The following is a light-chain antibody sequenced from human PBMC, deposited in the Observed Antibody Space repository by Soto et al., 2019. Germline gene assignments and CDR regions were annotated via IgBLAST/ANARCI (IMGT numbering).Light chain of an antibody. CDR1: SSDVGSYNL. CDR3: RSFVGSSTVV. CDR2: EGS. V-gene: IGLV2-23*01. J-gene: IGLJ2*01. Sequence: QSALTQPASVSGSPGQSITISCTGTSSDVGSYNLVSWYQQHPGKAPKLMIYEGSKRPSGASNRFSSSKSGNTASLTIYGPPTEDEADYDCRSFVGSSTVVLGEGTKLTVL.